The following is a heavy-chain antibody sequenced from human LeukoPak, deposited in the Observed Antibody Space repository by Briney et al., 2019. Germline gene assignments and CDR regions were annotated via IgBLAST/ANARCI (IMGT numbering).Heavy chain of an antibody. CDR3: AGRSGINWYDP. CDR1: GGSISSGSYY. CDR2: IYTSGST. J-gene: IGHJ5*02. Sequence: PSQTLSLTCTLSGGSISSGSYYWSWIRQPAGKGLEWIGRIYTSGSTNYNPSLKSRVTISVDTSKNQFSLKLSSVTAADTAVYYCAGRSGINWYDPWGQGTLVTVSS. D-gene: IGHD3-3*01. V-gene: IGHV4-61*02.